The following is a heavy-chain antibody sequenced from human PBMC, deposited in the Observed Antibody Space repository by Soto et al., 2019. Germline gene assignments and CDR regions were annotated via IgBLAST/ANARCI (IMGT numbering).Heavy chain of an antibody. CDR1: GYSFTSYW. Sequence: GESLKISCKGSGYSFTSYWIGWVRQMPGKGLEWMGIIYPGDSDTRYSPSFQGQVTISADKSISTAYLQWSSLKASDTAMYYCAIHRQGIAVAGDAFDIWGQGRMVTVS. J-gene: IGHJ3*02. CDR3: AIHRQGIAVAGDAFDI. V-gene: IGHV5-51*01. D-gene: IGHD6-19*01. CDR2: IYPGDSDT.